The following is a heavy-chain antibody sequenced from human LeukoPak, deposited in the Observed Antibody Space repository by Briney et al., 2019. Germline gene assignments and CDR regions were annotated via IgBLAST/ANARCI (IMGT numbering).Heavy chain of an antibody. V-gene: IGHV3-15*01. Sequence: KGLEWGGRIKSKTDGGTTDYAAPVKGRFTISRDDSKNTLYLQMNSLKTEDTAVYYCTTPPLSWGQGTLVTVSS. J-gene: IGHJ5*02. CDR3: TTPPLS. CDR2: IKSKTDGGTT.